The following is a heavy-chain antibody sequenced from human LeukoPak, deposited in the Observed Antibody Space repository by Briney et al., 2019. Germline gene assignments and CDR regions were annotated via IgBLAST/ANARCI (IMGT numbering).Heavy chain of an antibody. CDR2: IKSKTDGGTT. V-gene: IGHV3-15*01. CDR3: EMGEDAFDI. J-gene: IGHJ3*02. CDR1: GFTFNNYA. Sequence: GGSLRLSCAASGFTFNNYAMSWVRQAPGKGLEWVGRIKSKTDGGTTDYAAPVKGRFTISRDDSKNTLYLQMNSLKTEDTAVYYCEMGEDAFDIWGQGTMVTVSS. D-gene: IGHD3-16*01.